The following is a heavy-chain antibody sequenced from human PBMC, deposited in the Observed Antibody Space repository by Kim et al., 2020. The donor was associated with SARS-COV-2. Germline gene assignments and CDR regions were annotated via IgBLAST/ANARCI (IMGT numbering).Heavy chain of an antibody. CDR2: INHSGST. V-gene: IGHV4-34*01. CDR1: GGSFSGYY. Sequence: SETLSLTCAVYGGSFSGYYWSWIRQPPGKGLEWIGEINHSGSTNYNPSLKSRVTISVDTSKNQFSLKLSSVTAADTAVYYCARPRRGDNGVFDYWGQGTLVTVSS. D-gene: IGHD2-21*02. J-gene: IGHJ4*02. CDR3: ARPRRGDNGVFDY.